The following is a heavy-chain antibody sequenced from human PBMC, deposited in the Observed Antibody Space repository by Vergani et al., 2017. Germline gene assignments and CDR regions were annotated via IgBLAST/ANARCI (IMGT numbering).Heavy chain of an antibody. D-gene: IGHD2-21*02. V-gene: IGHV1-2*02. CDR2: INPNSGGT. Sequence: QVQLVQSGAEVKKPGASVKVSCKASGYTFTGYYMHWVRQAPGQGLEWMGWINPNSGGTNYAQKFQGRVTMTRDTSISTAYMELSRLRSDDTAVYYCARDGSAYCGGDCYSFDYWGQGTLVTVSS. J-gene: IGHJ4*02. CDR3: ARDGSAYCGGDCYSFDY. CDR1: GYTFTGYY.